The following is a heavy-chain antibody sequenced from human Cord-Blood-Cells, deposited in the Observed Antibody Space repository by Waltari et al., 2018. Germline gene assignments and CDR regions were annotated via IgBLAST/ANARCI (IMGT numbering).Heavy chain of an antibody. CDR1: GYTFTSYA. D-gene: IGHD3-9*01. Sequence: QVQLVQSGAEVKKPGASVTVSCKASGYTFTSYAMHWVRQAPGQRLEWMGVINAGNGNTKYSQKFQGRVTITRDTSASTAYMELSSRRSEDTAVYYCARDSGTETDYDILTGWGWFDPWGQGTLVTVSS. V-gene: IGHV1-3*01. J-gene: IGHJ5*02. CDR2: INAGNGNT. CDR3: ARDSGTETDYDILTGWGWFDP.